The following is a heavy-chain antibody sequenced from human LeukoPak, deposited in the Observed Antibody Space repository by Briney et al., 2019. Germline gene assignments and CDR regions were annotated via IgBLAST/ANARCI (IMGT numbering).Heavy chain of an antibody. CDR2: ISYDGSNK. D-gene: IGHD3-10*02. Sequence: GGSLRLSCAASGFTFSSYDIHWVRQAPGKGLEWVAVISYDGSNKSYADSVRGRFTISRGNSKNTLYLQMNSLRAEDTAVYYCANPDYYIPNAFDIWGQGTVVTVSS. CDR3: ANPDYYIPNAFDI. CDR1: GFTFSSYD. J-gene: IGHJ3*02. V-gene: IGHV3-30*18.